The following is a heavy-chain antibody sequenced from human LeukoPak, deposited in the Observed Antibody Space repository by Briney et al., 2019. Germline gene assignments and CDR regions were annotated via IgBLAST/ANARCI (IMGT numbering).Heavy chain of an antibody. D-gene: IGHD3-9*01. Sequence: SETLSLTCTVSGGSISSYYWSWIRQPAGKGLEWIGRIYTSGSTNYNPSLKSRVTMSVDTSKNQFSLKLSSVTAADTAVYYCAREGPLRYRAATGPAANLGDAFDIWGQGTMVTVSA. CDR3: AREGPLRYRAATGPAANLGDAFDI. J-gene: IGHJ3*02. V-gene: IGHV4-4*07. CDR1: GGSISSYY. CDR2: IYTSGST.